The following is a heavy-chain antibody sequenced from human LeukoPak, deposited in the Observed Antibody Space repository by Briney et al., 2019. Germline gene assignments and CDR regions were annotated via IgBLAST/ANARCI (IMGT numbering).Heavy chain of an antibody. CDR1: GGSFSGYY. CDR2: INHSGST. D-gene: IGHD5-18*01. J-gene: IGHJ4*02. CDR3: ARKASHFSYGLRAIDY. Sequence: SETLSLTCAVYGGSFSGYYWSWIRQPPGKGLEWIGEINHSGSTNYNPSLKSRVTISVDTSKNQFSLKLNSMTAADTAVYYCARKASHFSYGLRAIDYWGQGNLVTASS. V-gene: IGHV4-34*01.